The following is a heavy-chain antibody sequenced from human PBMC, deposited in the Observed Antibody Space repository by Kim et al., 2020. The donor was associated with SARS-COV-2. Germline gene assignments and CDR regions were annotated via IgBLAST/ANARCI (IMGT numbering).Heavy chain of an antibody. CDR3: ASPLYYYYYVDV. CDR1: GGSISSSSYY. Sequence: SETLSLTCTVSGGSISSSSYYWGWIRQPPGKGLGWIGSIYYSGTTYYNPSLKSRVTISVNTSKNQFSLKLSSVTAADTAVYYCASPLYYYYYVDVWGKGTTVTVSS. CDR2: IYYSGTT. V-gene: IGHV4-39*01. J-gene: IGHJ6*03.